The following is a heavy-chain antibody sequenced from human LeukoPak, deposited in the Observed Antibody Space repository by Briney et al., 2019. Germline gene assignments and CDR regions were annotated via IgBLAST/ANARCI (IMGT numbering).Heavy chain of an antibody. Sequence: GGSLRLSCAASGFTFSSHGMNWVRQAPGKGLEWVSKISRDGGTIYYADSVKGRFTISRDNSKNTLYLQMNSLRAEDTAVYYCAKEMATISFDYWGQGTLVTVSS. CDR1: GFTFSSHG. V-gene: IGHV3-23*01. J-gene: IGHJ4*02. CDR3: AKEMATISFDY. CDR2: ISRDGGTI. D-gene: IGHD5-24*01.